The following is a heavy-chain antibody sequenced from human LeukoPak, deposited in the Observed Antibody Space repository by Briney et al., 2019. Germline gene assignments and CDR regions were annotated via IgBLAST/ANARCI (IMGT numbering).Heavy chain of an antibody. V-gene: IGHV3-30*18. CDR3: AKVPDSSGWSGFDY. J-gene: IGHJ4*02. CDR1: GFTFSSYG. CDR2: ISYDGSNK. D-gene: IGHD6-19*01. Sequence: GGSLRLSCAASGFTFSSYGMHWVRQAPGKGLEWVAVISYDGSNKYYADSVKGRFTISRDNSKNTLYLQMNSLRAEDTAVYYCAKVPDSSGWSGFDYWGQGTLVTVSS.